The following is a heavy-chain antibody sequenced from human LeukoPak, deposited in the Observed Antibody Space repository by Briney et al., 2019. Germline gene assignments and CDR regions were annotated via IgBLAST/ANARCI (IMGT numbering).Heavy chain of an antibody. V-gene: IGHV7-4-1*02. CDR2: INTNTGNP. CDR3: ARDGVNYDILTGYYSPNGMDV. J-gene: IGHJ6*02. D-gene: IGHD3-9*01. CDR1: GYTFTSYA. Sequence: ASVKVSCKASGYTFTSYAMNWVRQAPGQGLEWMGWINTNTGNPTYAQGFTGRFVISLDTSVSTAYLQISSLKAEDTAVYYCARDGVNYDILTGYYSPNGMDVWGQGTTVTVSS.